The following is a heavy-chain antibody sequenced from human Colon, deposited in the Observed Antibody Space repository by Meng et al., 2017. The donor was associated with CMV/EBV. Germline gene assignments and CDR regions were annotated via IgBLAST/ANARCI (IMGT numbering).Heavy chain of an antibody. D-gene: IGHD1-1*01. V-gene: IGHV1-8*01. CDR3: AKHGSASVFDD. CDR2: MNPDSGDT. J-gene: IGHJ4*02. CDR1: GYMFTTYD. Sequence: ASVKVSCKASGYMFTTYDISWVRQAAGQGLEWMGWMNPDSGDTVYSQKFQGRVTMTRDTSVNTAHMELSGLTSDDTAVYYCAKHGSASVFDDWGQGTLVTVSS.